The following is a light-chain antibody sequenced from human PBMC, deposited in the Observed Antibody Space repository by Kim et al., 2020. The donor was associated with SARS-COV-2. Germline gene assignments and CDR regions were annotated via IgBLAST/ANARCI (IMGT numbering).Light chain of an antibody. CDR3: QERHSSSGHVV. CDR2: FDS. CDR1: NIETKS. Sequence: SYELTQPPSVSVAPGKTAMIPCGGNNIETKSVHWYQQKPGQAPVLVVYFDSDRPSGIPERFSGSISGNTATLTISRVEPGAEAGYYCQERHSSSGHVVF. V-gene: IGLV3-21*04. J-gene: IGLJ2*01.